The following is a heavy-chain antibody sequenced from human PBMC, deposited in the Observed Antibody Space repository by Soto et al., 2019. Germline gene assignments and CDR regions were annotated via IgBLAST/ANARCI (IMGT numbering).Heavy chain of an antibody. Sequence: EVQLVESGGGLVKPGGSLRLSCAASGLSLSNTYMDWVRQAPGQGLEWVGRIGSKLDGGREDYAAPAKGRFSISRDDSKNTLYLQLDSLKSEDAGGYYCVTSGVGVVRLDNWGQGTLVTVSS. V-gene: IGHV3-15*07. CDR2: IGSKLDGGRE. CDR3: VTSGVGVVRLDN. J-gene: IGHJ4*02. D-gene: IGHD1-26*01. CDR1: GLSLSNTY.